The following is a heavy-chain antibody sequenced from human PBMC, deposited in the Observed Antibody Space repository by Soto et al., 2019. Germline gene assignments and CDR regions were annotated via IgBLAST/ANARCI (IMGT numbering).Heavy chain of an antibody. D-gene: IGHD4-17*01. CDR2: LYPGDSDT. V-gene: IGHV5-51*01. Sequence: PXESLKIYCPCSGYRFANYVMGLEPPVPGKGLEWMGILYPGDSDTRYSPSFQGQVTISADTSISTAYLQWSSLKASDTAIYYSASGTVSSDFDYWGQGTLVTVSS. CDR1: GYRFANYV. CDR3: ASGTVSSDFDY. J-gene: IGHJ4*02.